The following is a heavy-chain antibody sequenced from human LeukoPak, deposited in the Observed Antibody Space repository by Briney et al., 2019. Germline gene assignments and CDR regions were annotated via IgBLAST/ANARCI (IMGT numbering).Heavy chain of an antibody. V-gene: IGHV3-30*02. D-gene: IGHD3-10*01. Sequence: SGGSLRLSCAASGFTFISYGMHWVRQAPGKGLEWVAFIRYDGSNKLYADSVKGRFTISRDNSKNTLYLHMNSLRADDTAVYYCAKIPITLVRGGPYYWGQGTLVTVSS. CDR2: IRYDGSNK. CDR3: AKIPITLVRGGPYY. J-gene: IGHJ4*02. CDR1: GFTFISYG.